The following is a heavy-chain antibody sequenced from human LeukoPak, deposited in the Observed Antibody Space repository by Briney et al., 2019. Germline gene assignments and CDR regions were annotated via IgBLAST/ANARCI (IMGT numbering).Heavy chain of an antibody. D-gene: IGHD6-19*01. CDR2: MNPNSGNT. J-gene: IGHJ4*02. Sequence: AASVKVSCKASGYTFTSYGISWVRQAPGQGLEWMGWMNPNSGNTGYAQKFQGRVTMTRNTSISTAYMELSSLRSEDTAVYYCARRLVGVDYWGQGTLVTVSS. CDR3: ARRLVGVDY. V-gene: IGHV1-8*02. CDR1: GYTFTSYG.